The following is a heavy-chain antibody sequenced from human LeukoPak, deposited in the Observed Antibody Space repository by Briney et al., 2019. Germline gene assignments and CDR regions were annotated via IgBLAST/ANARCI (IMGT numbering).Heavy chain of an antibody. J-gene: IGHJ6*02. CDR2: IIPILGIA. D-gene: IGHD5-24*01. V-gene: IGHV1-69*02. CDR1: GGTFSSYT. Sequence: SVKVSCKASGGTFSSYTISWVRQAPGQGLEWMGRIIPILGIANYAQKFQDRVTITADKSTSTAYMELSSLRSEDTAVYYCARRGLQTYYGMDVWGQGTTVTVSS. CDR3: ARRGLQTYYGMDV.